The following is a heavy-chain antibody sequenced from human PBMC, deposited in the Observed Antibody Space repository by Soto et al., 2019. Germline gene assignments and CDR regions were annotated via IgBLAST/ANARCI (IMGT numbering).Heavy chain of an antibody. Sequence: QVQLQESGPGLVKPSQTLSLTCTVSGGSISSGYYYWSWIRQPPGKGLEWIGFISYSGSTYYSTSLKSRLTISVDTSKSQFSLNLSFVTAADTAVYYCATMGTPATGLYFFDYWGQGSLVTVSS. J-gene: IGHJ4*02. CDR2: ISYSGST. CDR3: ATMGTPATGLYFFDY. CDR1: GGSISSGYYY. V-gene: IGHV4-30-4*01. D-gene: IGHD2-15*01.